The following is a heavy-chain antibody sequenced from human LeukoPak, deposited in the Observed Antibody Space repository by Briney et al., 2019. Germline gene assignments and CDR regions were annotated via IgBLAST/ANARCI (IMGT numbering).Heavy chain of an antibody. CDR3: ATDHGGSGSYYTLFY. V-gene: IGHV4-4*02. Sequence: SETLSPTCAVSGGSISSSNWWSWVRQPPGKGLEWIGEIYHSGSTNYNPSLKSRVTISVDKSKNQFSLKLSSVTAADTAVYYCATDHGGSGSYYTLFYWGQGTLVTVSS. CDR1: GGSISSSNW. D-gene: IGHD3-10*01. J-gene: IGHJ4*02. CDR2: IYHSGST.